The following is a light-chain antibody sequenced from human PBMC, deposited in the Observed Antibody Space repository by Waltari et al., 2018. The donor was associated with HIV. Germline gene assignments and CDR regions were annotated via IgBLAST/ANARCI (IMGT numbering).Light chain of an antibody. CDR1: QSLLYSNGYNY. CDR2: LGS. Sequence: DIVMTQSPLSLPVTPGEPASISCRSSQSLLYSNGYNYLDWYLQKPGQSPQLLIYLGSNRASGVPDRFSGIGSGTDFTLKISRVEAEDVGVYYCMQALQTPWTFGQGTKVEIK. J-gene: IGKJ1*01. CDR3: MQALQTPWT. V-gene: IGKV2-28*01.